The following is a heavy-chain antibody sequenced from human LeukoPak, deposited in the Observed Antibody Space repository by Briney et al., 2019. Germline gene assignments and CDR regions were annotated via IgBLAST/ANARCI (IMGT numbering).Heavy chain of an antibody. CDR3: VRDLGGRSGH. J-gene: IGHJ4*02. CDR1: GFTFSSNW. D-gene: IGHD1-26*01. V-gene: IGHV3-74*01. Sequence: GGSLRLSCAASGFTFSSNWMHWVRQAPGKGLVWVSRINEDGSTTNYADSVKGRSTIFRDNAKNTLYLRMNSLGAEDTAVYYCVRDLGGRSGHWGQGTLVTVSS. CDR2: INEDGSTT.